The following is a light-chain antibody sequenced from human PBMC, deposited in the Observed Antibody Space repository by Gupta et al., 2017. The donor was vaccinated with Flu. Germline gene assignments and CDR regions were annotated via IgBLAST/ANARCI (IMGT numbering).Light chain of an antibody. CDR3: QQRSNWPLT. Sequence: EIVLTQSPATLSLSPGERATLSCRASQSVYTYLAWYQQRPGQAPRLVMYDTSNRGPGIPARFSGSGSETDFTLTISSLEPEDFAVYYCQQRSNWPLTFGGGTKLEIK. CDR2: DTS. V-gene: IGKV3-11*01. J-gene: IGKJ4*01. CDR1: QSVYTY.